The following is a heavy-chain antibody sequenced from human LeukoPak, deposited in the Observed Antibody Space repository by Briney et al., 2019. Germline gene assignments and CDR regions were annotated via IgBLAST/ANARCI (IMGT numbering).Heavy chain of an antibody. Sequence: GGSLRLPCAASGFTFSSYEMNWVRQAPGKGLEWVSYISSSGSTIYYADSVKGRFTISRDNAKNSLYLQMNSLRAEDTAVYYCARGGEWFSAGGVFDYWGQGTLVTVSS. CDR1: GFTFSSYE. CDR2: ISSSGSTI. V-gene: IGHV3-48*03. CDR3: ARGGEWFSAGGVFDY. D-gene: IGHD2-8*01. J-gene: IGHJ4*02.